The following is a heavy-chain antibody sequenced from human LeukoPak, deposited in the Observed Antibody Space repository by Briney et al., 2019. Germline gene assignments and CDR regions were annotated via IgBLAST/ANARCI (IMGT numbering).Heavy chain of an antibody. CDR1: GYTFTSYD. V-gene: IGHV1-8*01. CDR2: MNPNSGNT. Sequence: ASVKVSCKASGYTFTSYDINWVRQATGQGLEWMGWMNPNSGNTGYAQKFQGRVTMTRNTSISTAYMELSSLRSEDTAVYYCARSLAYCSSTSCYTFYYYYMDVWGKGTTVTISS. J-gene: IGHJ6*03. CDR3: ARSLAYCSSTSCYTFYYYYMDV. D-gene: IGHD2-2*02.